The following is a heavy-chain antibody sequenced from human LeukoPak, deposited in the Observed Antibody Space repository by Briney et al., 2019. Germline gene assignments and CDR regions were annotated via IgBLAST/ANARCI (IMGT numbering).Heavy chain of an antibody. Sequence: ASVKVSCKASLYTLTAYYIQWVRHAPGQGLEWMACINPKNGSTDYAQTFRGRVTLTRDTSISTAYMELSSLRSDDTAVYYCARSRGCSYEDNWGQGTPVTVSS. CDR2: INPKNGST. V-gene: IGHV1-2*02. CDR3: ARSRGCSYEDN. J-gene: IGHJ4*02. D-gene: IGHD5-18*01. CDR1: LYTLTAYY.